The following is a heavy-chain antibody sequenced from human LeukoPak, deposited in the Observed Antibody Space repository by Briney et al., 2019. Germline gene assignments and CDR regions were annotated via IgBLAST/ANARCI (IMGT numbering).Heavy chain of an antibody. CDR2: TNFDGSTI. CDR3: ANQQLGIVY. J-gene: IGHJ4*02. D-gene: IGHD6-13*01. Sequence: GGSLRLSCVGSGFTFRGYWMHWVRQAPGKELVWVARTNFDGSTISYADSVKGRFTISRENGRNTLYLQMNSLRAEDTAVYYCANQQLGIVYWGQGTLVTVSS. CDR1: GFTFRGYW. V-gene: IGHV3-74*01.